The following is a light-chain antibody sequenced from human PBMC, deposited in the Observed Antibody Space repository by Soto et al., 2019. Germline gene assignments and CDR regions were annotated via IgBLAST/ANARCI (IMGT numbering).Light chain of an antibody. CDR3: QQSYSTPIT. V-gene: IGKV1-39*01. J-gene: IGKJ5*01. CDR2: AAS. CDR1: QSISSA. Sequence: DIQMTQSPSSLSASVVDRVTITCRASQSISSALNWYQQKPGKAPKLLIYAASSLQSWVPSRFSGSGSGTDFTLPISSLQPEDFATYYCQQSYSTPITFGQGTRLEIK.